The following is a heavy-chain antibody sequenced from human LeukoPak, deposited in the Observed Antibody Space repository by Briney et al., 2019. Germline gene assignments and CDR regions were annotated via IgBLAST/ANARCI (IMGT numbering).Heavy chain of an antibody. CDR2: ISGYNGNT. J-gene: IGHJ4*02. CDR1: GYTFTIYG. D-gene: IGHD3-22*01. CDR3: ARGDSGGYSCLDY. Sequence: ASVRVSCKASGYTFTIYGLTWVRQAPGQGLEWMGWISGYNGNTDYAQKFQGRVTLTTDTSTSTAYMELRSLRSDDTAVYYCARGDSGGYSCLDYWGQGTLVTVSS. V-gene: IGHV1-18*01.